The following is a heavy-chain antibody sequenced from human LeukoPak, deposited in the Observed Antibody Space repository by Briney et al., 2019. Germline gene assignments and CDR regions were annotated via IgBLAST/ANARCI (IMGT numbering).Heavy chain of an antibody. Sequence: PGGSLRLSCTTSGFNFGDYGLSWVRQAPGKGLEWVSYISSSGSTIYYADSVKGRFTISRDNAKNSLYLQMNSLRAEDTAVYYCAELGITMIGGVWGKGTTVTISS. J-gene: IGHJ6*04. D-gene: IGHD3-10*02. V-gene: IGHV3-48*03. CDR3: AELGITMIGGV. CDR1: GFNFGDYG. CDR2: ISSSGSTI.